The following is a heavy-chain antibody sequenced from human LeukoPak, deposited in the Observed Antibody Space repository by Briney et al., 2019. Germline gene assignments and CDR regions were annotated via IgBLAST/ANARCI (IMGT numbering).Heavy chain of an antibody. J-gene: IGHJ4*02. V-gene: IGHV3-7*01. CDR2: IKQDGSEK. D-gene: IGHD6-19*01. CDR1: GFTFSSYA. Sequence: GGSLRLSCAASGFTFSSYAMSWVRQAPGKGLEWVANIKQDGSEKYYVDSVKGRFTISRDNAKNTLYLQMNSLRAEDTAVYYCASSSGWLIDNWGQGTLVTVSS. CDR3: ASSSGWLIDN.